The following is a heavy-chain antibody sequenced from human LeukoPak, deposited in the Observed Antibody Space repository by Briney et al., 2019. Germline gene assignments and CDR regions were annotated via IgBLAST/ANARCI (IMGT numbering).Heavy chain of an antibody. J-gene: IGHJ4*02. Sequence: GGSLRLSCAASGFTFSSYWMNWYRQAPGKGREWVGNIKHDASEINYVDSVRGRFTISRDNAKNSLHLQMNSLRAEDTAVYYCATDRDNSDWQKRFDSWGQGTLVTVSS. D-gene: IGHD2-21*02. CDR2: IKHDASEI. V-gene: IGHV3-7*01. CDR1: GFTFSSYW. CDR3: ATDRDNSDWQKRFDS.